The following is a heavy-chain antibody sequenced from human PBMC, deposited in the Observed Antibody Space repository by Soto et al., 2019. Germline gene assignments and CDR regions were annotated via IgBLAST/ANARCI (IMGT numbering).Heavy chain of an antibody. V-gene: IGHV4-39*01. Sequence: ASETLSLPFTGSGGSNSSSSFYWGWIRQPPGKRLEWIGSIYYSGSTYYNPSLKSRVTISVDTSKNQFSLKLSSVTAADTAVYYCARGYGDYYYYYMDVWGKGTTVTVSS. CDR3: ARGYGDYYYYYMDV. CDR2: IYYSGST. J-gene: IGHJ6*03. CDR1: GGSNSSSSFY. D-gene: IGHD4-17*01.